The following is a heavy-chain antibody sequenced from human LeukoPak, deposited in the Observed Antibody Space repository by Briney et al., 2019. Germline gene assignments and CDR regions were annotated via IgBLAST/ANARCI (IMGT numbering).Heavy chain of an antibody. V-gene: IGHV3-23*01. CDR3: AKDNGPPSTMDY. Sequence: GGSLRLSCAASGFTFSSYAMSWVRQAPGKGLEWVSAISGSGGSTYYADSVKGRFTTSRDNSKNTLYLQMNSLRAEDTAVYYCAKDNGPPSTMDYWGQGTLVTVSS. CDR2: ISGSGGST. CDR1: GFTFSSYA. J-gene: IGHJ4*02. D-gene: IGHD4/OR15-4a*01.